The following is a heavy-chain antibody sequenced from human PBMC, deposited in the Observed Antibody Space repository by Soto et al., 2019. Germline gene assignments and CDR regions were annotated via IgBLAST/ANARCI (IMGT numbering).Heavy chain of an antibody. CDR1: GGTFSSYA. CDR3: AREYGGWSRRAYYYGMDV. V-gene: IGHV1-69*01. J-gene: IGHJ6*02. D-gene: IGHD6-19*01. CDR2: IIPIFGTA. Sequence: QVQLVQSGAEVKKPGSSVKVSCKASGGTFSSYAISWVRQAPGQGREWMGGIIPIFGTANYAQKFQGRVTITADEATSTAYMELSSLRSEDTAVYYCAREYGGWSRRAYYYGMDVWGQGTTVTVSS.